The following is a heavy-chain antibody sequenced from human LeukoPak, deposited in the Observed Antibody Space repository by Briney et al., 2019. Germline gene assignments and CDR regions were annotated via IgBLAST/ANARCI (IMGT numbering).Heavy chain of an antibody. J-gene: IGHJ5*02. V-gene: IGHV1-46*01. CDR2: INPSGGST. CDR3: ARQGSYGYWFDP. CDR1: GYTFTSYY. Sequence: ASVTVSCTASGYTFTSYYMHWVRQAPGQGLEWMGIINPSGGSTSYAQKFQGRVTMTRDTSTSTVYMELSSLRSEDTAVYYCARQGSYGYWFDPWGQGTLVTVSS. D-gene: IGHD5-18*01.